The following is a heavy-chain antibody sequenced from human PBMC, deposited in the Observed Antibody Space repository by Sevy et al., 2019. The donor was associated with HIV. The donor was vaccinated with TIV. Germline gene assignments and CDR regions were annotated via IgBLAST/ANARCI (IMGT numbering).Heavy chain of an antibody. CDR2: IYYNGHI. V-gene: IGHV4-59*08. CDR3: AGGNAWGRGYS. CDR1: GGSITSLY. D-gene: IGHD1-26*01. Sequence: SETLSLTCTVSGGSITSLYWNWIRQPPGKGLEWIANIYYNGHINYNPSLKSRFTLSLDTSKNQFSLRLSSVTAADTAMYYCAGGNAWGRGYSWGQGTLVTVSS. J-gene: IGHJ4*02.